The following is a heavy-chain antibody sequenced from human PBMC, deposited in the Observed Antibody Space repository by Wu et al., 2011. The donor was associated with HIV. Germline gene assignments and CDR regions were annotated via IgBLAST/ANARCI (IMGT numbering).Heavy chain of an antibody. Sequence: QVQLVQSGAEVKKPGSSVKVSCKASGGTFSNTAVSWVRQAPGQGLEWMGGIIPIFGTANYAQKFQGRVTITTDESTSTAYMEPSSLGSEDTAVYYCARDLGQQLHYYYGMDVWGQGTTVTVSS. V-gene: IGHV1-69*05. CDR2: IIPIFGTA. J-gene: IGHJ6*02. CDR1: GGTFSNTA. D-gene: IGHD6-13*01. CDR3: ARDLGQQLHYYYGMDV.